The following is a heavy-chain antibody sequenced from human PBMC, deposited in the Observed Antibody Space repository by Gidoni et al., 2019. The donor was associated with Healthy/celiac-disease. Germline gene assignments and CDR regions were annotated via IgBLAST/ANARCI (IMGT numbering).Heavy chain of an antibody. Sequence: EVQLVESGGGLIQPGGSLRLSCAASGFTVSSNYMSWVRQAPGKGLEWVSVIYSGGSTYYADSVKGRFTISRDNSKNTLYLQMNSLRAEDTAVYYCASIGCDRRSTPDIWGQGTMVTVSS. V-gene: IGHV3-53*01. CDR2: IYSGGST. CDR1: GFTVSSNY. J-gene: IGHJ3*02. CDR3: ASIGCDRRSTPDI. D-gene: IGHD2-21*01.